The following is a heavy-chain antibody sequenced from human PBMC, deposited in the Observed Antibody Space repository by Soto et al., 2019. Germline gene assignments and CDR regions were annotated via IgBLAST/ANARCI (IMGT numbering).Heavy chain of an antibody. D-gene: IGHD1-26*01. CDR2: ISVSSSYI. J-gene: IGHJ4*02. CDR1: GFTFNSYT. V-gene: IGHV3-21*01. Sequence: SLRLSCAASGFTFNSYTMNWVRQAPGKGLEWVSSISVSSSYIYYADSLQGRFTISRDNAENSLYLQMNSLGAEDTAIYYCARREYSGRYFDYWGRGILVTVSS. CDR3: ARREYSGRYFDY.